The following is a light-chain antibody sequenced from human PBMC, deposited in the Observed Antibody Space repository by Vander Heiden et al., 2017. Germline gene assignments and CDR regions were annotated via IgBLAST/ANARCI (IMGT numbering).Light chain of an antibody. CDR2: SNN. V-gene: IGLV1-44*01. Sequence: QSVLTQPPSASGTHGHRVTISCAGSSSNIGSDTVSWYQQVPGTAPKLLTYSNNQRPSGVPDRFSGSKSGTSASLAISGLQSEDEADYYCAAWDDSLNGVVFGGGTKLTVL. CDR3: AAWDDSLNGVV. J-gene: IGLJ3*02. CDR1: SSNIGSDT.